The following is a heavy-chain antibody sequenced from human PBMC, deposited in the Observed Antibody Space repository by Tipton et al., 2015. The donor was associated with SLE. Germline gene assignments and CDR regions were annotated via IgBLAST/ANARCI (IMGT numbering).Heavy chain of an antibody. J-gene: IGHJ6*03. CDR1: GASIGSGGYD. CDR2: FYHSGST. D-gene: IGHD2-2*01. CDR3: ARRNVPTAMDFDYYYMDV. Sequence: TLSLTCAVSGASIGSGGYDWGWIRQPPGKGLEWIGSFYHSGSTYYNPSLKSRVTISVDTSKNQFSLKLSSVTAADTAQYYCARRNVPTAMDFDYYYMDVLGNGSTVTVSS. V-gene: IGHV4-39*07.